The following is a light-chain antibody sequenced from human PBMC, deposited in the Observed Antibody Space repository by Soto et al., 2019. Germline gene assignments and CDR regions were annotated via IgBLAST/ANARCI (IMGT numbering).Light chain of an antibody. Sequence: QSVLTQPASVSGSPGQSITISCTGTSSDVGSHNIVSWYQQHPGKAPKLMIYEGSKGPSGISNRFSASKSGITASLTISGLQAEDEADYYCCSYAGSSTFVVFGGGTKLTVL. CDR1: SSDVGSHNI. CDR3: CSYAGSSTFVV. V-gene: IGLV2-23*03. J-gene: IGLJ2*01. CDR2: EGS.